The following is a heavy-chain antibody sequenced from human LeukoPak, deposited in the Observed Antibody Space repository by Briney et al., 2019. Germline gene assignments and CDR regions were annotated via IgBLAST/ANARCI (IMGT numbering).Heavy chain of an antibody. D-gene: IGHD5/OR15-5a*01. J-gene: IGHJ4*02. CDR1: GFSFSSYL. CDR3: AREFYAGNDC. CDR2: VNRDGSVT. Sequence: GGSLRLSCAASGFSFSSYLMHWVRQAPGKGLVWVSRVNRDGSVTGHADSVKGRFTISRDNARNTLYLQMNHPRVEDTAVYYCAREFYAGNDCWGQGTLVTVSS. V-gene: IGHV3-74*01.